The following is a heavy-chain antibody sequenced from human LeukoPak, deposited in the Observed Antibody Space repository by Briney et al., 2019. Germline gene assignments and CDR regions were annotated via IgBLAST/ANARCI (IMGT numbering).Heavy chain of an antibody. CDR1: GGSISSSSYY. CDR2: IYYSGST. J-gene: IGHJ3*02. V-gene: IGHV4-39*01. CDR3: ARRSRRQRDAFDI. Sequence: SETLSLTCTVSGGSISSSSYYWGWIRQPPGKGLEWIGSIYYSGSTYYNPSLKSRVTISVDTPKNQFSLKLSSVTAADTAVYYCARRSRRQRDAFDIWGQGTMVTVSS. D-gene: IGHD6-25*01.